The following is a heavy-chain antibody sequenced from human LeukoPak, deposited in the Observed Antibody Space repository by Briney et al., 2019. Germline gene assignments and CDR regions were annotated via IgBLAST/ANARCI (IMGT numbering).Heavy chain of an antibody. V-gene: IGHV4-59*11. Sequence: SETLSLTCTVSGGSISSHYWSWIRQPPGKGLEWIGYIYYGGSTNYNPSLKSRVTISIDTSKNQFSLKLSSVTAADTAVYYCASSVVGATLDAEYFQHWGQGTLVTVSS. CDR1: GGSISSHY. CDR3: ASSVVGATLDAEYFQH. J-gene: IGHJ1*01. D-gene: IGHD1-26*01. CDR2: IYYGGST.